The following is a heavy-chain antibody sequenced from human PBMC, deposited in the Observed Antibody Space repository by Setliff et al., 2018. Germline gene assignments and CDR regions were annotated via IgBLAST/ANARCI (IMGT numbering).Heavy chain of an antibody. V-gene: IGHV3-66*01. CDR2: IYSDGST. D-gene: IGHD3-22*01. CDR3: ARDLYDSSGYMQWNYYYGMDV. CDR1: GFTVSSNY. Sequence: GGSLRLSCAASGFTVSSNYMSWVRQAPGKGLEWVSVIYSDGSTYHADSVKGRFTISRDNSKNTLYLQMNSLRAEDTAVYYCARDLYDSSGYMQWNYYYGMDVWGQGTTVTVSS. J-gene: IGHJ6*02.